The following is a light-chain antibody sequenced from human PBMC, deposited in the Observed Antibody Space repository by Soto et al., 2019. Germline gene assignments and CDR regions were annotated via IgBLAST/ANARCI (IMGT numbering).Light chain of an antibody. Sequence: QSALTQPASVSGSPGQSITISCTGTSSDIGGYNYVSWYQQHPGKAPKVIIYDVTNRPSGVSIRFSGSKSGNTASLTISGLQAEDEADYYCSSYTSSSVLFGGGTKLTVL. V-gene: IGLV2-14*03. CDR2: DVT. CDR1: SSDIGGYNY. J-gene: IGLJ2*01. CDR3: SSYTSSSVL.